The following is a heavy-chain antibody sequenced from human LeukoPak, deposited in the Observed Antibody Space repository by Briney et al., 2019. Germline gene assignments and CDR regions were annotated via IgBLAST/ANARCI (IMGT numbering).Heavy chain of an antibody. D-gene: IGHD3-16*01. J-gene: IGHJ4*02. CDR1: GFTFSSYS. Sequence: PGGSLRLSCAASGFTFSSYSMNWVRQAPGKGLEWVSSISSSSCYIYYADSVKGRFTISRDNAKNSLYLQMNSLRAEDTAVYYCARDRNDYVWGSFGDDYWGQGTLVTVSS. CDR3: ARDRNDYVWGSFGDDY. V-gene: IGHV3-21*01. CDR2: ISSSSCYI.